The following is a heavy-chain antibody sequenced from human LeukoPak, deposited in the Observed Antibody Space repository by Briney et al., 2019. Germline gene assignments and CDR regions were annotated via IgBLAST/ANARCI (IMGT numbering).Heavy chain of an antibody. J-gene: IGHJ4*02. CDR2: INPNSGGT. CDR3: ARSYDILTGLDY. CDR1: GYTFTGYY. V-gene: IGHV1-2*06. D-gene: IGHD3-9*01. Sequence: ASVKVSCKASGYTFTGYYMHWVRQAPGQGLEWMGRINPNSGGTNYAQKFQGRVTMTRDTSISTAYMELSRLRSDDTAVYYCARSYDILTGLDYWGQGTLVTVSS.